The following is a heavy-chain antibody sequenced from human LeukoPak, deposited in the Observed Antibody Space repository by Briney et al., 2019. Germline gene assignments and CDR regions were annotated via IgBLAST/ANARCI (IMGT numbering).Heavy chain of an antibody. CDR2: ISYDGSNK. V-gene: IGHV3-30*03. J-gene: IGHJ4*02. CDR1: GFTFSSYG. Sequence: PGRSLRLSCAASGFTFSSYGMHWVRQAPGKGLEWVAVISYDGSNKYYADSVKGRFTISRDNAKNSLYLQMNSLRAEDTAVYYCARYTAAGIDYWGQGTLVTVSS. D-gene: IGHD6-13*01. CDR3: ARYTAAGIDY.